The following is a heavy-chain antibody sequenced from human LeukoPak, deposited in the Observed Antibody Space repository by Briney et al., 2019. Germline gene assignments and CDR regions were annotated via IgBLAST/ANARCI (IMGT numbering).Heavy chain of an antibody. J-gene: IGHJ3*02. CDR2: IFYSGST. V-gene: IGHV4-34*12. Sequence: GSLRLSCAASGFTFSDYYMSWIRQAPGKGLEWIGNIFYSGSTYYSPSLKSRVTISLDTSRNQFSLKLTSVTAADTAVYYCAKSNGYGLVDIWGQGTMVTVSS. CDR1: GFTFSDYY. CDR3: AKSNGYGLVDI. D-gene: IGHD3-10*01.